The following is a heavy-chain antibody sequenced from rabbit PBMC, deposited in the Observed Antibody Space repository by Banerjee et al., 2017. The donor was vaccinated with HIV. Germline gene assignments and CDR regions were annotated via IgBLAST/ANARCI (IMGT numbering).Heavy chain of an antibody. D-gene: IGHD4-1*01. V-gene: IGHV1S47*01. CDR1: GFSFSNKYV. Sequence: QEQLEESGGDLVKPEGSLTLTCTASGFSFSNKYVMSWVRQAPGKGLEWIACIYTGDGSTYYASWVNGRFTLSRENNQNTVTLQLNSLTAADTATYFCARDLAGVIGWNFGLWGPGTLVTVS. CDR2: IYTGDGST. CDR3: ARDLAGVIGWNFGL. J-gene: IGHJ4*01.